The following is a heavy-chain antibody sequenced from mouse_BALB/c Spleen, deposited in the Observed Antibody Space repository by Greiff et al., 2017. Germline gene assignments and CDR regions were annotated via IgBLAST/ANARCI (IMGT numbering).Heavy chain of an antibody. D-gene: IGHD2-3*01. CDR1: GYAFSSYW. Sequence: QVQLQQSGAELVRPGSSVKISCKASGYAFSSYWMNWVKQRPGQGLEWIGQIYPGDGDTNYNGKFKGKATLTADKSSSTAYMQLSSLTSEDSAVYFCALYDGYRRYFDVWGAGTTVTGSS. CDR2: IYPGDGDT. J-gene: IGHJ1*01. CDR3: ALYDGYRRYFDV. V-gene: IGHV1-80*01.